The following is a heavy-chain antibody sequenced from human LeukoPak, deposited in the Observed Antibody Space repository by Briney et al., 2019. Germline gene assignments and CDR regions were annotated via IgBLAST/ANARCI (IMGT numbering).Heavy chain of an antibody. CDR1: GFTFSSYG. D-gene: IGHD3-16*01. V-gene: IGHV3-72*01. CDR3: ARSPESGGNVFDI. J-gene: IGHJ3*02. Sequence: GGSLRLSCAASGFTFSSYGMHWVRQAPGKGLEWVGRMRNKANSYTTENAASVKGRLTLSRDDSKRLVFLQLNSLKIEDTAVYYCARSPESGGNVFDIWGQGTMVTVSS. CDR2: MRNKANSYTT.